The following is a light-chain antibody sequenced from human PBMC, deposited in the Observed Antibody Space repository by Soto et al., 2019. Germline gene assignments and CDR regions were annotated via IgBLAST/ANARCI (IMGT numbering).Light chain of an antibody. CDR3: QQSYSTPFT. CDR1: QSITTS. Sequence: DIQMTQAPSSLSASVGDRVTITCRASQSITTSLSWYQQKPGKAPKVLIYGASNLQGGVPSRFSGSGSGTDFTLIISSLQPEDFAAYYGQQSYSTPFTFGPGTRVDVK. CDR2: GAS. J-gene: IGKJ3*01. V-gene: IGKV1-39*01.